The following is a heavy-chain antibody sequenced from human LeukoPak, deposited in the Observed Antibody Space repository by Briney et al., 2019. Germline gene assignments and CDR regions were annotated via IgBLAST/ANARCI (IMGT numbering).Heavy chain of an antibody. D-gene: IGHD6-6*01. CDR2: IGGGGDNT. Sequence: GGSLRLSCAVSGFTLSSYAMTWVRQAPGKGLEWASGIGGGGDNTYYADFVKGRFTISRDNSKNTLYLQMNSLRAEDTAVYYCAKDLGLTISGRLECWGQGTLVTVSS. J-gene: IGHJ4*02. CDR1: GFTLSSYA. V-gene: IGHV3-23*01. CDR3: AKDLGLTISGRLEC.